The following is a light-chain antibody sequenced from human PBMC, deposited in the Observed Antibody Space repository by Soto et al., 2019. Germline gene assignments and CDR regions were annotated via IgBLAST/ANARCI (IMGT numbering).Light chain of an antibody. Sequence: EIVMTQSPATLSVSPGERATLSCRASQSVSSNLSWYQHKPGQAPRLLIYGASTRATGIPARFSGTGSGTEFTLRISSLQSEDFAVYYCQQYDNYITFGQGTRLEIK. V-gene: IGKV3-15*01. CDR1: QSVSSN. CDR3: QQYDNYIT. J-gene: IGKJ5*01. CDR2: GAS.